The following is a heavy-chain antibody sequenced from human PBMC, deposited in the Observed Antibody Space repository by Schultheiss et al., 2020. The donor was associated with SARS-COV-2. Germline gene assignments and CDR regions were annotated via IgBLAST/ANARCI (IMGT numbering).Heavy chain of an antibody. CDR2: IGTAGDT. D-gene: IGHD3-22*01. Sequence: GGFLRLSCAASGFTFSSYDMHWVRQATGKGLEWVSAIGTAGDTYYPGSVKGRFTISRDNAKNSLYLQMNSLRAEDTAVYYCTTENRFYDSSGYYYFIGDDAFDIWGQGTMVTVSS. J-gene: IGHJ3*02. CDR1: GFTFSSYD. V-gene: IGHV3-13*01. CDR3: TTENRFYDSSGYYYFIGDDAFDI.